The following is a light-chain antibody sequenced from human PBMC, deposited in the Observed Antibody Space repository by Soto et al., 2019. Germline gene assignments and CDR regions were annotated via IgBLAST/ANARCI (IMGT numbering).Light chain of an antibody. Sequence: QLTPTHSSMSAYVGASDPITCRASQVMSSWLAWYQQKPGKAPKLLIFAASTLQSGVPSRFRGSGSGTDFTFTISRLQPEDIPTYYSQQYDNCPPFAQGTRLDIK. CDR1: QVMSSW. J-gene: IGKJ5*01. CDR3: QQYDNCPP. V-gene: IGKV1-12*01. CDR2: AAS.